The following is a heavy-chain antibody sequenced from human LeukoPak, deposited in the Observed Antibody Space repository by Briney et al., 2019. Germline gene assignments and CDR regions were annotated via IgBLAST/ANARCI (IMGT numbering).Heavy chain of an antibody. CDR1: GFTFSGYS. CDR3: ARSTYYYDSSGYY. V-gene: IGHV3-48*01. J-gene: IGHJ4*02. CDR2: ISSSSSTI. Sequence: GGSLRLSCAASGFTFSGYSMNWVRQAPGKGLEWVSYISSSSSTIYYADSVKGRFTISRDNAKNSLYLQMNSLRAEDTAVYYCARSTYYYDSSGYYWGQGTLVTVSS. D-gene: IGHD3-22*01.